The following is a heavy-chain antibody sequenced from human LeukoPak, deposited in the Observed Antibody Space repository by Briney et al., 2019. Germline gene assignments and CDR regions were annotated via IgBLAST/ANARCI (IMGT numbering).Heavy chain of an antibody. V-gene: IGHV4-59*12. Sequence: SETLSLTCTVSGGSISSYYWSWIRQPPGKGLEWSGYIYYSGSTNYNPSLKSRVTISVATSKNQFSLKLSSVTAADTAVYYCARALGDPWLVKSWFDPWGQGTLVTVSS. CDR1: GGSISSYY. CDR2: IYYSGST. D-gene: IGHD6-19*01. J-gene: IGHJ5*02. CDR3: ARALGDPWLVKSWFDP.